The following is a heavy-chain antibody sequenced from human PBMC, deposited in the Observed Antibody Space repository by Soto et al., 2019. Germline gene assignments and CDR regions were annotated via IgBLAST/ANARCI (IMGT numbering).Heavy chain of an antibody. CDR1: VFTFSSYA. Sequence: GGSLRLSCAASVFTFSSYAMNWVRQAPGKGLEWVSSISGGDGDTYYGDSVKGRFTISRDNFKNTLYLQMNGLRAEDTAVYYCAKGPVYNSPRPDFWGQGTLVTVSS. D-gene: IGHD1-1*01. V-gene: IGHV3-23*01. CDR2: ISGGDGDT. CDR3: AKGPVYNSPRPDF. J-gene: IGHJ4*02.